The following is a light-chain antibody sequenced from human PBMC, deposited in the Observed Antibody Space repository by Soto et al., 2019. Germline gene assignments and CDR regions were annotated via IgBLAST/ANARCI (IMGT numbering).Light chain of an antibody. Sequence: QSALTQPASVSGSPGQSITISCTGTSSXVGGYNYVSWYQQHPGKAPKLMIYDVSNRPSGVSNRFSGSKSGNTASLTISGXXXXXEXXYXCSSYTSSSTVVFGGGTKLTVL. V-gene: IGLV2-14*03. CDR3: SSYTSSSTVV. CDR2: DVS. J-gene: IGLJ2*01. CDR1: SSXVGGYNY.